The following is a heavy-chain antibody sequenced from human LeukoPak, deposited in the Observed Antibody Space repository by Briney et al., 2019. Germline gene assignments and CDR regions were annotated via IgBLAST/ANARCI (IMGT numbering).Heavy chain of an antibody. Sequence: SQTLSLTCTVYGPSISSTSYYWGWIRQPPGKGLEGFGCIFSRGSTHSTPSLKSPSTMSVHTSKNTFSLKLRSVTAADTAVYYCARCPRGSSWGGDFDRWGRGTLVTVSS. J-gene: IGHJ4*02. V-gene: IGHV4-39*01. CDR3: ARCPRGSSWGGDFDR. D-gene: IGHD6-13*01. CDR2: IFSRGST. CDR1: GPSISSTSYY.